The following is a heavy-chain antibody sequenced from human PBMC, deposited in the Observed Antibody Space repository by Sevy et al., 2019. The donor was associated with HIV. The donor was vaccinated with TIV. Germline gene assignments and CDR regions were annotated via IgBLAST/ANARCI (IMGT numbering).Heavy chain of an antibody. J-gene: IGHJ4*02. D-gene: IGHD2-2*02. CDR3: ARGDIVVVPAAIPTWDY. V-gene: IGHV3-30-3*01. Sequence: GGSLRLSCADSGFTFSSYAMHWVRQAPGKGLEWVAVISYDGSNKYYADSVKGRFTISRDNSKNTLYLQMNSLRAEDTAVYYCARGDIVVVPAAIPTWDYWGQGTLVTVSS. CDR2: ISYDGSNK. CDR1: GFTFSSYA.